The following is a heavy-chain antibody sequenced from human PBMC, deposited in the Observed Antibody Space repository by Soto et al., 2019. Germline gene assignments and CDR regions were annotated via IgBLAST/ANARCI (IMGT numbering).Heavy chain of an antibody. CDR2: ISINENGGST. Sequence: PGGSLRLSCSASGFIFRSYAMIWVRQGPGKGLEYVSGISINENGGSTYYADSVKGRFTISRDNSKNTLYLQMNSLRAEDTAVYYCAKIAYYDILSGPRKYTSFDPWGQGTLVTVSS. J-gene: IGHJ5*02. CDR3: AKIAYYDILSGPRKYTSFDP. D-gene: IGHD3-9*01. CDR1: GFIFRSYA. V-gene: IGHV3-64D*06.